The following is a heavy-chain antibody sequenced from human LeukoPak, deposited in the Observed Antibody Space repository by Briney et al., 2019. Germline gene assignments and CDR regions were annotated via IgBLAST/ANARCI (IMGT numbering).Heavy chain of an antibody. CDR3: AKDWGSSGWPAELDY. V-gene: IGHV3-30*02. J-gene: IGHJ4*02. D-gene: IGHD6-19*01. Sequence: PGGSLRLSCAASGFTFSNYGIHWVRQAPGKGLDWVAFIRYDGSTKYYADSVKGRFTTSRDNSKNTLYLQVNSLRAEDTAVYYRAKDWGSSGWPAELDYWGQGTLVTVSS. CDR2: IRYDGSTK. CDR1: GFTFSNYG.